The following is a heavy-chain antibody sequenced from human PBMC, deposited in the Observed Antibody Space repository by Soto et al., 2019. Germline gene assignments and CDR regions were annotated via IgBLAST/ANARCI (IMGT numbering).Heavy chain of an antibody. Sequence: GGSLRLSCAASGFTFSRYWMHWVRQAPGKGLVWVSRINSYGSSTDYADSVKGRFTISRDNAKNTLYLQMNSLRVEDTAVYYCARGWIGDLNDAFDIWGQGTVVTVSS. J-gene: IGHJ3*02. D-gene: IGHD2-2*03. CDR1: GFTFSRYW. V-gene: IGHV3-74*01. CDR3: ARGWIGDLNDAFDI. CDR2: INSYGSST.